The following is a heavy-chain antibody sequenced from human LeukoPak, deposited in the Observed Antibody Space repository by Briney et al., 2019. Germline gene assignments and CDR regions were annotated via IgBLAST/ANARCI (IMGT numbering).Heavy chain of an antibody. Sequence: SETLSLTCTVSGGSISSSGYYWGWIRQPPGKGLEWIGSIYYSGSTYYNPSLKSRVTISLDTSKNQFSLKLSSVTAADTAVYYCARDQYSYGSDAFDIWGQGTLVTVSS. CDR3: ARDQYSYGSDAFDI. D-gene: IGHD5-18*01. V-gene: IGHV4-39*07. CDR1: GGSISSSGYY. CDR2: IYYSGST. J-gene: IGHJ3*02.